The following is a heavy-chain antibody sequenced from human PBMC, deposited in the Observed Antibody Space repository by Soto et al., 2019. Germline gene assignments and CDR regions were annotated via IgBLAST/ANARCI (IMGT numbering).Heavy chain of an antibody. CDR1: GGSISSYY. V-gene: IGHV4-59*01. D-gene: IGHD3-22*01. Sequence: SETLSLTCTVSGGSISSYYWSWIRQPPGKGLEWIGYIYYSGSTNYNPSLKSRVTISVDTSKNQFSLKLSSVTAADTAVYYCARRVWLDYYFDYWGPGTRVTVSS. CDR3: ARRVWLDYYFDY. J-gene: IGHJ4*02. CDR2: IYYSGST.